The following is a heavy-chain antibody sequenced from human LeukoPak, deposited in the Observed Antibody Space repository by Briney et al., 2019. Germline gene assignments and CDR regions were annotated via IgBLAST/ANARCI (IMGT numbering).Heavy chain of an antibody. CDR2: TYYRSKWYN. V-gene: IGHV6-1*01. CDR1: GDSVSTDSAA. Sequence: SQTLSLTCAISGDSVSTDSAAWNWIRQSPSRGLEWLGRTYYRSKWYNDYAVSVKSRITINPDTSKNQFSLQLNSVTPEDTAVYYCGRGGGSSSWYNWFNPWGQGTLVTVSS. J-gene: IGHJ5*02. D-gene: IGHD6-13*01. CDR3: GRGGGSSSWYNWFNP.